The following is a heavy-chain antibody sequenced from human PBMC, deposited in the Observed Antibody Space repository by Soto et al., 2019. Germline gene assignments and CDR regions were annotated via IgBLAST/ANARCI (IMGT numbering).Heavy chain of an antibody. CDR1: GGSFSGYY. Sequence: PSETLSLTCAVYGGSFSGYYCSWIRQPPWKGLEWIGEINHSGSTNYNPSLKSRVTISVDTSKNQFSLKLSSVTAADTAVYYCARGRYSSSSDLYYYYGMDVCGQRTTVAFCS. D-gene: IGHD6-6*01. V-gene: IGHV4-34*01. CDR3: ARGRYSSSSDLYYYYGMDV. CDR2: INHSGST. J-gene: IGHJ6*02.